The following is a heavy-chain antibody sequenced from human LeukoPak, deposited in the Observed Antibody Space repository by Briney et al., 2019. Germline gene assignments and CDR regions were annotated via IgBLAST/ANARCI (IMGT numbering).Heavy chain of an antibody. CDR1: GGTFSSYA. J-gene: IGHJ5*02. CDR2: IIPIFGTA. CDR3: ARDGDYYDSSGYNWFDP. D-gene: IGHD3-22*01. Sequence: SVKVSCKASGGTFSSYAISWVRQAPGQGLEWMGGIIPIFGTANYAQKFQGRVTITADESTSTAYMELSSLRSEDTAVYYCARDGDYYDSSGYNWFDPWGQGTLVTVSS. V-gene: IGHV1-69*13.